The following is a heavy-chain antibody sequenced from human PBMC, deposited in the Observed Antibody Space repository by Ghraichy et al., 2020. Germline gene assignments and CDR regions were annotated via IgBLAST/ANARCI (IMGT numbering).Heavy chain of an antibody. D-gene: IGHD3-3*01. J-gene: IGHJ3*02. V-gene: IGHV4-39*01. CDR1: GGSISSSSYY. CDR3: ARWALRFLEWFGVDAFDI. Sequence: SETLSLTCTVSGGSISSSSYYWGWIRQPPGKGLEWIGSIYYSGSTYYNPSLKSRVTISVDTSKNQFSLKLSSVTAADTAVYYCARWALRFLEWFGVDAFDIWGQGTMVTVSS. CDR2: IYYSGST.